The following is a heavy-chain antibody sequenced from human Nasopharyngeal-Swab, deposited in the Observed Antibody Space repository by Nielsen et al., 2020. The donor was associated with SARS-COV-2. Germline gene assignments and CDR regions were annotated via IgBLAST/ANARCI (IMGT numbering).Heavy chain of an antibody. CDR3: ARMTVVVVAATPAFDI. D-gene: IGHD2-15*01. V-gene: IGHV4-61*05. J-gene: IGHJ3*02. CDR1: GGSISSSRYY. Sequence: LETLSLTCTVSGGSISSSRYYWGWIRQPPGKGLEWIGYIYYSGSTNYNPSLKSRVTISVDTSKNQFSLKLSSVTAADTAVYYCARMTVVVVAATPAFDIWGQGTMVTVSS. CDR2: IYYSGST.